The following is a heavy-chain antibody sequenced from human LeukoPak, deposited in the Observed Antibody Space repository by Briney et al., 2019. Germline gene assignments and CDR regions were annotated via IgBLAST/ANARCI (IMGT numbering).Heavy chain of an antibody. V-gene: IGHV4-34*01. CDR1: GGSFSGYY. D-gene: IGHD3-22*01. Sequence: AETRSLTCAVYGGSFSGYYWSWIRQPPGKGLEWIGEINHSGSTNYNPSLKSRVNISVDTSKNQFSLKLSSVNAADTAVYYCAGGDYYDSSGFDYWGKGTMVTVSS. J-gene: IGHJ4*02. CDR3: AGGDYYDSSGFDY. CDR2: INHSGST.